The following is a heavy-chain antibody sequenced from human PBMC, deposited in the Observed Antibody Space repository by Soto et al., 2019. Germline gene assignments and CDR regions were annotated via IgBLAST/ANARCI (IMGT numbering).Heavy chain of an antibody. CDR3: ARDPQNSNWFDP. CDR1: GYSISSGYY. D-gene: IGHD1-7*01. Sequence: PSETLSLTCAVSGYSISSGYYWGCIRQPPGKGLEWIGSIYHSGSTYYNPSLKSRVTISVDTSKNQFSLKLSSVTAADTAVYYCARDPQNSNWFDPWGQGTLVTVYS. CDR2: IYHSGST. J-gene: IGHJ5*02. V-gene: IGHV4-38-2*02.